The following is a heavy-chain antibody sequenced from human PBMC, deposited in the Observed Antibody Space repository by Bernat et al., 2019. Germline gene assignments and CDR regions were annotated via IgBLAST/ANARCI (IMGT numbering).Heavy chain of an antibody. J-gene: IGHJ4*02. CDR3: AKGDGSSTNCYYFDF. Sequence: EVQLLESGGGLVQPGRSLRLSCAASGFTFSTYAMSWVRQAPGKGLEWVSPISGSGSTTYYADSVKGRFTISRDNSKNTLYLQMNSLRAEDTAVYYCAKGDGSSTNCYYFDFWGQGTLVTVSS. CDR2: ISGSGSTT. CDR1: GFTFSTYA. V-gene: IGHV3-23*01. D-gene: IGHD2-2*01.